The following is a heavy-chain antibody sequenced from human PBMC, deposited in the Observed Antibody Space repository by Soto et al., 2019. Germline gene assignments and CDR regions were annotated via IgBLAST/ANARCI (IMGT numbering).Heavy chain of an antibody. CDR2: IYNTGST. J-gene: IGHJ4*02. D-gene: IGHD5-18*01. CDR1: GGSISSNY. Sequence: SETLSLTCTVSGGSISSNYWSWIRQPPGKGPEWIGDIYNTGSTNYNPSLKSRVTMAVNTAKNQISLKLGSVTAADTARYYCARDSGYASDSWGQGTLVTVSS. CDR3: ARDSGYASDS. V-gene: IGHV4-59*01.